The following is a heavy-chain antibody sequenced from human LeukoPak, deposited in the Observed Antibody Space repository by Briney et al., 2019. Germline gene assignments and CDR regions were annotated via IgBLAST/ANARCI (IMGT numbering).Heavy chain of an antibody. J-gene: IGHJ1*01. V-gene: IGHV3-43*02. CDR1: GFTFDDYA. Sequence: PGGSLRLSCAASGFTFDDYATHWVRQAPGKGLEWVSLISGDGGSTYYADSVKGRFTISRDNSKNSLYLQMNSLRTEDTALYHCVEERDSGGFRYFQHWGQGTLVTVSS. CDR2: ISGDGGST. D-gene: IGHD3-22*01. CDR3: VEERDSGGFRYFQH.